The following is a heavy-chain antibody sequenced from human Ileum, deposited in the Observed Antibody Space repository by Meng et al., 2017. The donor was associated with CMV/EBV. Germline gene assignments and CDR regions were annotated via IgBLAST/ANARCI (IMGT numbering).Heavy chain of an antibody. Sequence: GESLKISCAVSGFTFSNYWMTWIRQAPGKGLEWVANIKQDGSEKYYLDSGKGRFTISRDNARNLLYLQMNSLRAEDTAVYYCARVMHDFWSGYYYYYGMDVWGQGTTVTVSS. CDR3: ARVMHDFWSGYYYYYGMDV. CDR2: IKQDGSEK. V-gene: IGHV3-7*01. J-gene: IGHJ6*02. D-gene: IGHD3-3*01. CDR1: GFTFSNYW.